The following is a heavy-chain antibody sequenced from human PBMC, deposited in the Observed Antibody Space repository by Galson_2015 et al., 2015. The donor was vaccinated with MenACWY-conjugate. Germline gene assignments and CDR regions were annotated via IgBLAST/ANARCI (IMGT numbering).Heavy chain of an antibody. Sequence: QSGAEVKKPGESLKISCKGSGYTFTTYWIGWVRQMPGKGLEWMGFISPGDSYTRYNPAFQGQVTISADKSISTAYLQWNSLQASGAAMYYCTRHPPGGRGMDVWGQGTTVTVSS. CDR1: GYTFTTYW. D-gene: IGHD1-26*01. J-gene: IGHJ6*02. CDR3: TRHPPGGRGMDV. V-gene: IGHV5-51*01. CDR2: ISPGDSYT.